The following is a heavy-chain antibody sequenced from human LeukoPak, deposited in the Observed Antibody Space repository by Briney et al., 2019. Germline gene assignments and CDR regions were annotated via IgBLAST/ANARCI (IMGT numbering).Heavy chain of an antibody. J-gene: IGHJ4*02. CDR3: SRDSARHFYGLGSSYELDS. CDR2: INPDSGGT. D-gene: IGHD3-10*01. V-gene: IGHV1-2*02. CDR1: GYRFSGHY. Sequence: AASVKVSCKASGYRFSGHYIHWVRQAPGQGLEWMGWINPDSGGTNYAQNFQGRVTMTSDTSISTANMELTRLKSDDTAVYYCSRDSARHFYGLGSSYELDSWGQGTLVTVSS.